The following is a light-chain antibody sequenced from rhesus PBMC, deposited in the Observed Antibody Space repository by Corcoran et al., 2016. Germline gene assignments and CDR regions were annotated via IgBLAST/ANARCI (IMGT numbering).Light chain of an antibody. J-gene: IGKJ4*01. V-gene: IGKV3-42*03. CDR3: QQYSNWPLT. CDR2: GAS. CDR1: QSVSSS. Sequence: EIVMTQSPATLSLSPGERATLSCRASQSVSSSFAWYKQKPGQAPRFLIYGASSRATGTADRFSGSWSGTEFTLTSSSLEPEDFAVYYCQQYSNWPLTFGGGTKVEIK.